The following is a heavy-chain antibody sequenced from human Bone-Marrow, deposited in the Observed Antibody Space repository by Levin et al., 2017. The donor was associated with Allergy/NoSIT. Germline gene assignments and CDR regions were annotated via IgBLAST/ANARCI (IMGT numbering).Heavy chain of an antibody. J-gene: IGHJ4*02. V-gene: IGHV4-31*03. D-gene: IGHD1-26*01. CDR3: ARSGDGGRTGIWSDDY. Sequence: SETLSLTCTVSGGSISSGGYYWSWIRQHPGKGLEWIGYIYYSGSTYYNPSLKSRVTISVDTSKNQFSLKLSSVTAADTAVYYCARSGDGGRTGIWSDDYWGQGTLVTVSS. CDR1: GGSISSGGYY. CDR2: IYYSGST.